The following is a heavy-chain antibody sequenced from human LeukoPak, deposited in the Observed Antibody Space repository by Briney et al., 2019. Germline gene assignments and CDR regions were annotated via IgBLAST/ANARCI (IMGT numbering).Heavy chain of an antibody. CDR3: AKYYYGSGDEKALDI. V-gene: IGHV3-23*01. Sequence: GVSLRLSCAASGFTLSSYAMSWVRQAPGEGLEWVSAIGSGYSTYYADSVKGRFTISRDNSKNTLYLQMNSLRAEDTAVYYCAKYYYGSGDEKALDIWGQGTMVTVSS. D-gene: IGHD3-10*01. CDR2: IGSGYST. J-gene: IGHJ3*02. CDR1: GFTLSSYA.